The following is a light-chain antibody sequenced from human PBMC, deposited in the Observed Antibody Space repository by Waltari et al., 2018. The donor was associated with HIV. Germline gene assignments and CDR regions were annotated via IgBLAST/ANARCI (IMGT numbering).Light chain of an antibody. CDR2: RNY. V-gene: IGLV1-47*01. CDR1: SSSIGTNY. Sequence: QSVLTQPPSTSGAPGQRVIISCSGSSSSIGTNYVYWYQKLPGKAPKPLIYRNYERPSGVPDRFSGSRSGTSASLAISGLRSEDEADYYCASWDDSLSGPNWVFGGGTSLTVL. J-gene: IGLJ3*02. CDR3: ASWDDSLSGPNWV.